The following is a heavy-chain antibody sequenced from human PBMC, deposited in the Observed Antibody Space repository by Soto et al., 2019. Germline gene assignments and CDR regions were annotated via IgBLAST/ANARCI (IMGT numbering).Heavy chain of an antibody. D-gene: IGHD2-15*01. CDR3: TRDSLVCSGGSCYSHSGDDDAFDI. V-gene: IGHV3-49*03. CDR1: GFTFGDYS. J-gene: IGHJ3*02. Sequence: SLRLSCTASGFTFGDYSFSWFRQGPGEGLGGGGFIKSKAYGGTTEYAASVKGRFTISRDDSKSIAYLQMNSLKTEDTAVYYCTRDSLVCSGGSCYSHSGDDDAFDIWGQGTMVTVSS. CDR2: IKSKAYGGTT.